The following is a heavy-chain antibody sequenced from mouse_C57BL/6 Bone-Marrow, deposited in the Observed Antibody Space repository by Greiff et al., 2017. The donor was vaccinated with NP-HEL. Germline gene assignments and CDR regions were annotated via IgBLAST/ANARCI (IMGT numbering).Heavy chain of an antibody. V-gene: IGHV1-53*01. CDR1: GYTFTSYW. CDR3: ARDSGYAFDY. Sequence: QVQLQQPGTELVKPGASVKLSCKASGYTFTSYWMYWVKQRPGQGLDWIGNINPSNGATNYNEKFKSKATLTVDKSSSTAYMQLSSLTSEDSAVYYCARDSGYAFDYWGRGTTLTVSS. CDR2: INPSNGAT. J-gene: IGHJ2*01. D-gene: IGHD3-2*02.